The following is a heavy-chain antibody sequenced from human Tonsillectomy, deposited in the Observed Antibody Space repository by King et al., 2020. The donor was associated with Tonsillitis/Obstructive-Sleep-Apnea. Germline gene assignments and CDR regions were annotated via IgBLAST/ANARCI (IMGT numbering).Heavy chain of an antibody. V-gene: IGHV1-2*04. Sequence: VQLVESGAEVKKPGASVKVSCKASGYTFTGYYMHWVRQAPGQGLEWMGWMNPNSGCTNYAQKFQGWVTMNRDTSISTAYVELSRLRSDDTAVYYCARDRAAARRGNWFDPWGQGTLVTVSS. CDR3: ARDRAAARRGNWFDP. D-gene: IGHD6-13*01. CDR1: GYTFTGYY. CDR2: MNPNSGCT. J-gene: IGHJ5*02.